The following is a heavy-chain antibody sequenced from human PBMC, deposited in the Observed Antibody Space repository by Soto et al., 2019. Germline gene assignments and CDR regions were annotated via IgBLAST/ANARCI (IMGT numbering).Heavy chain of an antibody. D-gene: IGHD1-1*01. Sequence: EVQLVESGGGLVQPGRSLRRSCAASGFTFDDYAMHWFRQAPGKGLEWVSGISWNSGSIGYADSVKGRFTISRDNAKNPRYLQMNSLRAEDTALYYCARGSWNHKYSFGYWGPGTLVSVSS. CDR3: ARGSWNHKYSFGY. CDR1: GFTFDDYA. J-gene: IGHJ4*02. CDR2: ISWNSGSI. V-gene: IGHV3-9*01.